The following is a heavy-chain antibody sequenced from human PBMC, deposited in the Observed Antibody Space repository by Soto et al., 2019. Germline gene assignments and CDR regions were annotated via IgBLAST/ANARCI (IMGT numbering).Heavy chain of an antibody. CDR2: IDGDSGDT. Sequence: QVQLVQSGAEVKKPGASVKVSCKASGYTFTNYYIHWVRQAPGQGLEWMGWIDGDSGDTKDAQKFQAWITMTRDTSVKTASMERGRLASDDTAVYYCARTPDNGRAGVYGMDVWGQGTTVTVSS. J-gene: IGHJ6*02. D-gene: IGHD2-8*01. CDR1: GYTFTNYY. CDR3: ARTPDNGRAGVYGMDV. V-gene: IGHV1-2*04.